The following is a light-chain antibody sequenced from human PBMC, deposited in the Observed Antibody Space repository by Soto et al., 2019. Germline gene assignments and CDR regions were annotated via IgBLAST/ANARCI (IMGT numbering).Light chain of an antibody. Sequence: DIQMTQSPSSLSASVGDRVTITCRASQSISTYLNWYQQKPGKAPKLLIYGASSLQSGVPSRFSGSGSGTDFTLAISSLQPEDFAPYYCQHSYNTPRTFGQGTKVEIK. V-gene: IGKV1-39*01. J-gene: IGKJ1*01. CDR3: QHSYNTPRT. CDR2: GAS. CDR1: QSISTY.